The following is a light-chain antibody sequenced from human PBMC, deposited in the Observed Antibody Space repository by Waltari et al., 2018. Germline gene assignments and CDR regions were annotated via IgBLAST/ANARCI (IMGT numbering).Light chain of an antibody. CDR2: HAS. CDR3: QKYESLPAT. Sequence: IVLTQSPGTLSLSSGERATLSCRASQSIGIYLAWYQQKPGQAPRLLMYHASTRATGIPDRFRGSGSGTDFSLTISRLEPEDFAVYYCQKYESLPATFGQGTKVEIK. CDR1: QSIGIY. V-gene: IGKV3-20*01. J-gene: IGKJ1*01.